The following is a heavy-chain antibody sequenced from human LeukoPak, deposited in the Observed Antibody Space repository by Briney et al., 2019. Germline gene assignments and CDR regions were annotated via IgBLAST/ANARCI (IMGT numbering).Heavy chain of an antibody. Sequence: ASVEVSCKASGYTFTSYAMHWVRQAPGQRLEWMGWINAGNGNTKYSQKFQGRVTITRDTSASTAYMELSSLRSEDTAVYYCASSELLAVYNWFDPWGQGTLVTVSS. J-gene: IGHJ5*02. CDR1: GYTFTSYA. V-gene: IGHV1-3*01. D-gene: IGHD1-26*01. CDR3: ASSELLAVYNWFDP. CDR2: INAGNGNT.